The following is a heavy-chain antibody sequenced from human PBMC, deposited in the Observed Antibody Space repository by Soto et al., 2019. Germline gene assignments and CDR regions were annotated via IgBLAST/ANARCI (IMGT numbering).Heavy chain of an antibody. CDR1: GFTFGTYA. CDR3: AKDAGGSPLPAQYYWFDP. D-gene: IGHD3-16*01. CDR2: LSGSGGRT. Sequence: WGSLRLSCAASGFTFGTYAISWVRHSPWKWLEWVSALSGSGGRTYYADSVKGRFTISRDNSKNTLYLQMNSLRAEDTAVYYCAKDAGGSPLPAQYYWFDPWGQGTLVTVSS. V-gene: IGHV3-23*01. J-gene: IGHJ5*02.